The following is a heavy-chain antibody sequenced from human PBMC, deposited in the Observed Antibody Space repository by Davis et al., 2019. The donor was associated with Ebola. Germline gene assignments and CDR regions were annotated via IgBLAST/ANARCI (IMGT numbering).Heavy chain of an antibody. J-gene: IGHJ4*02. CDR1: GFTFSSYA. CDR2: ISGSGGST. D-gene: IGHD3-16*01. V-gene: IGHV3-23*01. CDR3: AMRRTVITIERSHMFES. Sequence: GGSLRLSCAASGFTFSSYAMSWVRQAPGKGLEWVSAISGSGGSTYYADSVKGRFTISRDNSENTLYLQMTGLRAEDTAIYYCAMRRTVITIERSHMFESWGQGTLVTVSS.